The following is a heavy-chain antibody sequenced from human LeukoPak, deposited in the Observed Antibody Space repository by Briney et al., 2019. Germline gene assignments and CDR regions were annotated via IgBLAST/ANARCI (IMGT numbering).Heavy chain of an antibody. CDR2: IYYSGST. CDR1: GGSISSSSYY. Sequence: PSETLSLTCTVSGGSISSSSYYWGWIRQPPGKGLEWIGSIYYSGSTYYNPSLKSRVTISVDTSKNQFSLKLSSVTAADTAVYYCARDFGPIQLWYSPHAFDIWGQGTMVTVSS. V-gene: IGHV4-39*07. CDR3: ARDFGPIQLWYSPHAFDI. J-gene: IGHJ3*02. D-gene: IGHD5-18*01.